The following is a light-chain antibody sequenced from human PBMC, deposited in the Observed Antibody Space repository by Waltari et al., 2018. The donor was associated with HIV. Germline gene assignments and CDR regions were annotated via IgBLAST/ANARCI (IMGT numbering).Light chain of an antibody. V-gene: IGLV2-14*03. J-gene: IGLJ2*01. CDR2: DVT. CDR3: CSYTNSGTIL. Sequence: SALTQPASVSGSIGQSITISCLGANGDIGNFDYVSWYQQHPDKAPKLILYDVTYRPSGISGRFSGSRSGNMASLTISGLQPEDEGDYFCCSYTNSGTILFGGVTRLTVL. CDR1: NGDIGNFDY.